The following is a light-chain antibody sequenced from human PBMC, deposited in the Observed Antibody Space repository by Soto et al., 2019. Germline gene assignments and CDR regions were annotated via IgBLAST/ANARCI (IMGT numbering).Light chain of an antibody. J-gene: IGKJ5*01. CDR2: GAS. CDR3: QQHGISHIT. CDR1: QSLLHSNGYNY. V-gene: IGKV3-20*01. Sequence: DIVMTQSPLSLPVTPGEPASISCSSSQSLLHSNGYNYLAWYQQKPGQAPRLLIYGASIRATDIPDRFSGSGSGTDFTLTITRLEPEDSAVYYCQQHGISHITFGQGTRLEIK.